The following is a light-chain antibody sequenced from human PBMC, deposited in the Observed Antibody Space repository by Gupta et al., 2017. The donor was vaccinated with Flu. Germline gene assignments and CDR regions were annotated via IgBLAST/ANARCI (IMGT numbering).Light chain of an antibody. CDR1: ILAKKY. V-gene: IGLV3-27*01. CDR2: KDS. J-gene: IGLJ2*01. CDR3: YSAADNTVV. Sequence: TCSGDILAKKYTRWLQQRPGRAPVLLIYKDSERPSGIPARFSGPSSGTTVTLTIAGAQVEDEADYYCYSAADNTVVFGGGTKLTVL.